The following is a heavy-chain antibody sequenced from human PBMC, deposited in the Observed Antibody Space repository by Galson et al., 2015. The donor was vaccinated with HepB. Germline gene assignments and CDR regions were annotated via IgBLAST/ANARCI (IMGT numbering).Heavy chain of an antibody. V-gene: IGHV1-58*01. J-gene: IGHJ4*02. CDR2: IVVGSGKT. Sequence: SVKVSCKASGITFTNSAVQWVRQARGQRLEWIGWIVVGSGKTNYAQKFQERVTITRDMSTSTAFMELSSLRSEDTAVYYCAAATTVTTGTHWGQGTLVTVSS. CDR1: GITFTNSA. D-gene: IGHD4-17*01. CDR3: AAATTVTTGTH.